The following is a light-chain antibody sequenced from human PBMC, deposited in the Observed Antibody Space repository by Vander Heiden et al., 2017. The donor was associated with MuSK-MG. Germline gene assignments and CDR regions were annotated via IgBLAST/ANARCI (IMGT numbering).Light chain of an antibody. Sequence: DIQMTQSPSSLSASVGARVTISCRASQSNTTYLNWYQQKPGKAPKLLIYGASSLQSGVPSRFSGSGSGTDFTLTITSLQPEDFATYYCQQTYSTPYTFGQGTKLEIK. CDR2: GAS. J-gene: IGKJ2*01. CDR3: QQTYSTPYT. CDR1: QSNTTY. V-gene: IGKV1-39*01.